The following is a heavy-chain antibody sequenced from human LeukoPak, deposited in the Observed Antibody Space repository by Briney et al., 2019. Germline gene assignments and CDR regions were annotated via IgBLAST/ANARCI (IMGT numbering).Heavy chain of an antibody. CDR1: GLTFSDFA. CDR2: ISKDGGNK. J-gene: IGHJ4*02. CDR3: EAERNHWALDF. V-gene: IGHV3-30-3*01. D-gene: IGHD1-1*01. Sequence: GRSLRLSCAASGLTFSDFAMRWVRQTPGKGLEWVAIISKDGGNKFYAVSVKARFTISRENSKTTVALHMDSLRIEDTAVYYCEAERNHWALDFWGQGTLVIVSS.